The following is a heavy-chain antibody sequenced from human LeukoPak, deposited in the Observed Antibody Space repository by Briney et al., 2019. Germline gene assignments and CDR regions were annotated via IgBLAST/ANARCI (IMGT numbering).Heavy chain of an antibody. Sequence: GGSLRLSCAASGFTFSSYGMHWVRQAPGKGLEWVAVISYDGSNKYYAHSVKGRFTISRDNSKNTLYLQMNSLRAVDKAVYYCAKDRVFDYWGQGTLVTVSS. CDR1: GFTFSSYG. CDR2: ISYDGSNK. V-gene: IGHV3-30*18. J-gene: IGHJ4*02. CDR3: AKDRVFDY. D-gene: IGHD3-10*01.